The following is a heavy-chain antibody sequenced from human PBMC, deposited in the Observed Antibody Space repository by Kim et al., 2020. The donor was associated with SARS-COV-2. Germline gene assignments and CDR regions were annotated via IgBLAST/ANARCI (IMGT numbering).Heavy chain of an antibody. V-gene: IGHV3-33*01. CDR1: GFPFSSFG. Sequence: GGSLRLSCAASGFPFSSFGIHWVRQGPGKGLEWVAVIWYDGTDKYYGDSVKGRFTISRDNSNNTVYLQMNSLRADDTAIYYCARESGWHGNYYGMEVWGQGTTVTVSS. D-gene: IGHD6-19*01. CDR2: IWYDGTDK. CDR3: ARESGWHGNYYGMEV. J-gene: IGHJ6*02.